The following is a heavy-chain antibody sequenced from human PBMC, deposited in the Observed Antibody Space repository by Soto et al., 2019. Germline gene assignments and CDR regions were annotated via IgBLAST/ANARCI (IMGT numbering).Heavy chain of an antibody. CDR1: GGSFSGYY. J-gene: IGHJ5*02. Sequence: SETLSLTCAVYGGSFSGYYWSWIRQPPGKGLEWIGEINHSGSTNYNPSLKSRVTISVDTSKNQFSLKLSSVTAADTAVYYCASALRGYEYNWFDPWGQGTLVTVSS. D-gene: IGHD3-3*01. CDR3: ASALRGYEYNWFDP. CDR2: INHSGST. V-gene: IGHV4-34*01.